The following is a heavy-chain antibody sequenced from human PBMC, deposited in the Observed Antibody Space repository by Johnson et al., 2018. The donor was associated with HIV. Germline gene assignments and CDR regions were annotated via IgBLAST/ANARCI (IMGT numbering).Heavy chain of an antibody. CDR1: GFTFRSDD. CDR3: ARADWSHGGALDI. Sequence: VQLVESGGGLVQPGVSLRLSCAASGFTFRSDDMHWVRQATGKGLEWVSGIGIAGDTYYADSVKGRFTISRDNAKNSLYLQRNSLRAEATAVYYCARADWSHGGALDIWGQGTMVTVSS. CDR2: IGIAGDT. V-gene: IGHV3-13*01. D-gene: IGHD3-9*01. J-gene: IGHJ3*02.